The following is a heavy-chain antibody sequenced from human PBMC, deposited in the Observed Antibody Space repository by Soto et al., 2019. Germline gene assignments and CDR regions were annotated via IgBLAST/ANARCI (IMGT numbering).Heavy chain of an antibody. Sequence: ASVQDSFKASGYTFSDYYIHWVRQAPGQGLEWMGWVNPNSGGTKYAPKFQGGVTMTRDTSITTAYLQMNSLRTEDTGVYYCNIYGGRYDLNYFDYWGQGTLVTVSS. CDR2: VNPNSGGT. V-gene: IGHV1-2*02. CDR1: GYTFSDYY. D-gene: IGHD3-16*01. J-gene: IGHJ4*02. CDR3: NIYGGRYDLNYFDY.